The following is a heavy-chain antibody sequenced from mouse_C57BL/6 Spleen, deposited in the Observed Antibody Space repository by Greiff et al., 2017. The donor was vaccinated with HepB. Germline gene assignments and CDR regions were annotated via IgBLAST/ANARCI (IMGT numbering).Heavy chain of an antibody. J-gene: IGHJ1*03. D-gene: IGHD1-1*01. Sequence: VQLQQSGAELARPGASVKLSCKASGYTFTSYGISWVKQRTGQGLEWIGEIYPRSGNTYYNEKFKGKAILTADKSSSTAYMELRSLTSEDSAVYFCARGPTVEATIRYFDVWGTGTTVTVSS. CDR1: GYTFTSYG. CDR3: ARGPTVEATIRYFDV. V-gene: IGHV1-81*01. CDR2: IYPRSGNT.